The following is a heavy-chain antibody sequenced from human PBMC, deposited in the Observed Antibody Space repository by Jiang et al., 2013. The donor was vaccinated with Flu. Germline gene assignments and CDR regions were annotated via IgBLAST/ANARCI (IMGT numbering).Heavy chain of an antibody. V-gene: IGHV4-34*01. J-gene: IGHJ5*02. CDR1: GGSFSGYY. CDR3: ARGWIRYWFDP. Sequence: LLKPSETLSLTCAVYGGSFSGYYWSWIRQPPGKGLEWIGEINHSGSTNYNPSLKSRVTISVDTSKNQFSLKLSSVTAADTAVYYCARGWIRYWFDPWGQGTLVTVSS. D-gene: IGHD2-2*03. CDR2: INHSGST.